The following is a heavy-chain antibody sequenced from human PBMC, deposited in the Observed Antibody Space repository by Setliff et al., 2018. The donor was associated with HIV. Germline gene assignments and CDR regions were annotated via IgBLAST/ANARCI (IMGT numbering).Heavy chain of an antibody. V-gene: IGHV4-39*07. D-gene: IGHD3-10*01. Sequence: SETLSLTCTVSGGSTDSGSYYWAWIRQPPGKGLEWLGTIYFTGSTNYNPSLKSRVTISVDTSKSQFSLRLNSVTATDTALYYCARGRFHRLHRPYSGSGSLGIQYFDYWGQGTLVTVSS. J-gene: IGHJ4*02. CDR1: GGSTDSGSYY. CDR2: IYFTGST. CDR3: ARGRFHRLHRPYSGSGSLGIQYFDY.